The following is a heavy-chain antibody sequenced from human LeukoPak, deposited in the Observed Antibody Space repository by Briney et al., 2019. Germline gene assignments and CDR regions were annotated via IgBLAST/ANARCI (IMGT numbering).Heavy chain of an antibody. Sequence: GGSLRLSCAASGFTFSTYSMNWVRQAPGKGLKWVSSITSSGSAIYYADSVKGRFTISRDNAKNSLYLQMNSLRAEDTAVYYCARDWKYKVDYWGQGTLVTVSS. V-gene: IGHV3-21*01. CDR3: ARDWKYKVDY. CDR1: GFTFSTYS. J-gene: IGHJ4*02. CDR2: ITSSGSAI. D-gene: IGHD1-7*01.